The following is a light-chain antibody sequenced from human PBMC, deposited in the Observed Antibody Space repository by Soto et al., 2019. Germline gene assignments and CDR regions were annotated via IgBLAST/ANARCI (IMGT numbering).Light chain of an antibody. V-gene: IGLV2-14*01. Sequence: QSALTQPASVSGSPGQSITISCTGTSSDVGGYNYVSWYQQHPGKAPKLMIYDVSDRHSGVSNRFSGSKSGNTASLTISGLQAEDEADYYCSSYTSSSTRVFGTGTKLTVL. CDR2: DVS. J-gene: IGLJ1*01. CDR1: SSDVGGYNY. CDR3: SSYTSSSTRV.